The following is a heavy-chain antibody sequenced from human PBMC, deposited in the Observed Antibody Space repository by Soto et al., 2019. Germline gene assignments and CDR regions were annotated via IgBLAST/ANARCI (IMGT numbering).Heavy chain of an antibody. J-gene: IGHJ4*02. V-gene: IGHV3-7*03. CDR3: VKDGGYCSSTTCYSPRNHYFDS. CDR1: GFSFSDYW. CDR2: IKFDGSEK. Sequence: GGSLRLSCAASGFSFSDYWMSWVRQAPGKGPEWVANIKFDGSEKQYVDSVKGRFSISRDNSRNSLFLQMNSLRAGDTAVYYCVKDGGYCSSTTCYSPRNHYFDSWGQGTLVTVSS. D-gene: IGHD2-2*01.